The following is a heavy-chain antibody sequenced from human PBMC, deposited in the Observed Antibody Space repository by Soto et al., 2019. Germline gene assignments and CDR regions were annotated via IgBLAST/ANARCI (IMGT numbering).Heavy chain of an antibody. CDR2: IYYNGGT. D-gene: IGHD3-10*01. Sequence: SETLSLTCNVSGGSVSSGSYYWNWIRQPPGKGLEWLGYIYYNGGTNYNPSLKSRITISLDTWKNQFSLKLTSVSAADTAVYYCVRDAGQGRGVSGNYWGQGSLVTVSS. J-gene: IGHJ4*02. V-gene: IGHV4-61*01. CDR1: GGSVSSGSYY. CDR3: VRDAGQGRGVSGNY.